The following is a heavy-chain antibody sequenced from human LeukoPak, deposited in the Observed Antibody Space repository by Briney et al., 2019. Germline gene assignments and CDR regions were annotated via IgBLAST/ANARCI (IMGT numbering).Heavy chain of an antibody. CDR2: IYYSGST. D-gene: IGHD4-11*01. J-gene: IGHJ4*02. CDR1: GGSISSSSYY. V-gene: IGHV4-39*01. Sequence: SETLSLTCTVSGGSISSSSYYWGWIRQPPGKGLERIGSIYYSGSTYYNPSLKSRVTISVDTSKNQFSLKLSSVTAADTAVYYCARGSGNYEDYWGQGTLVTVSS. CDR3: ARGSGNYEDY.